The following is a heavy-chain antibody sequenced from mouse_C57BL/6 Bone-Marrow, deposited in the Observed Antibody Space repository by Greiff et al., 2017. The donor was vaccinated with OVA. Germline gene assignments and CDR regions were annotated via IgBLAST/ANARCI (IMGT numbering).Heavy chain of an antibody. CDR2: ISDGGSYT. CDR3: AYGSSYY. Sequence: EVKLVESGGGLVKPGGSLKLSCAASGFTFSSYAMSWVRQTPEKRLEWVATISDGGSYTYYPDNVKGRFTISRDNAKNNLYLQMSHLKSEDTAMYYCAYGSSYYWGQGTTLTVSS. D-gene: IGHD1-1*01. CDR1: GFTFSSYA. J-gene: IGHJ2*01. V-gene: IGHV5-4*03.